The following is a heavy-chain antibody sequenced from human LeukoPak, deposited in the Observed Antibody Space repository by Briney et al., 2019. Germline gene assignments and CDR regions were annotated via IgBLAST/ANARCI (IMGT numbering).Heavy chain of an antibody. CDR2: IYYSGST. CDR1: GGSISSYY. CDR3: ARDSGGWSRLDY. V-gene: IGHV4-59*01. D-gene: IGHD6-19*01. Sequence: SETLSLTCTVSGGSISSYYWSWIRQPPGKGLEWIGYIYYSGSTNYNPSLKSRVTISVDTSKNQFSLKLNSVTAADTAVYYCARDSGGWSRLDYWGQGTLVTVSS. J-gene: IGHJ4*02.